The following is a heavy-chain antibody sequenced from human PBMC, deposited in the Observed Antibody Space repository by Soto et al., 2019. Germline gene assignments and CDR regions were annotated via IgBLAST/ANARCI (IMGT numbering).Heavy chain of an antibody. D-gene: IGHD3-22*01. J-gene: IGHJ4*02. CDR1: GFTFNDYY. V-gene: IGHV3-11*05. CDR3: ARDRDYYVSCGNYYLDG. Sequence: QVQLVESGGGLAKPGGSLRLSCAASGFTFNDYYMSWIRQTPGKGLEWVSYISTRSRYIDYADSVKGRFTISRDDAKNSVYLHMNSLRAEDTAVYFCARDRDYYVSCGNYYLDGWGQGTLVTVSS. CDR2: ISTRSRYI.